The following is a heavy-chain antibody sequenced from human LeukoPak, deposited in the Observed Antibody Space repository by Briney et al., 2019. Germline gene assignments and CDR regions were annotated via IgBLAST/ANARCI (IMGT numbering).Heavy chain of an antibody. V-gene: IGHV3-23*01. D-gene: IGHD6-19*01. CDR1: RFTFNSYA. CDR2: ISGSGGST. J-gene: IGHJ4*02. Sequence: PGGSLRLSCAASRFTFNSYAMSWVRQAPGKGLEWVSAISGSGGSTYYADSVKGRFTISRDNSRNTLYLQMNSLRAVATAVYYCANASSSGWTGRTFDYWGQGTLVTVSS. CDR3: ANASSSGWTGRTFDY.